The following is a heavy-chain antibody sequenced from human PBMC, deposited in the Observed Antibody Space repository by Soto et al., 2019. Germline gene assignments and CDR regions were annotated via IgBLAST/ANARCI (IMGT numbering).Heavy chain of an antibody. CDR3: ARDYYYSIDY. CDR2: IDRDESTA. J-gene: IGHJ4*02. V-gene: IGHV3-74*01. CDR1: GFTFSANW. Sequence: EVQLVESGGGLVQPGGSLRLSCVASGFTFSANWMHWVRQVPGKGLMWVSRIDRDESTARYADAVKGRFTISRDNAKNTLYLQMDSLRAEDTAVYYCARDYYYSIDYWVQGTLVTVAS. D-gene: IGHD3-22*01.